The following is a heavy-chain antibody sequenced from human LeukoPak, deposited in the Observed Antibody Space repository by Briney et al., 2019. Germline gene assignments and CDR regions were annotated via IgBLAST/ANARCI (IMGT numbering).Heavy chain of an antibody. CDR2: ISYDGSSK. Sequence: GGPLRLSCAASGFTFSSYAMHWVCQAPGKGLEWVAVISYDGSSKYYADSVKGRFTISRDNSENTLYLQMSSLKTDDSAVYYCARNPAAWFGELSSWFDPWGQGTLVTVSS. V-gene: IGHV3-30-3*01. CDR1: GFTFSSYA. CDR3: ARNPAAWFGELSSWFDP. J-gene: IGHJ5*02. D-gene: IGHD3-10*01.